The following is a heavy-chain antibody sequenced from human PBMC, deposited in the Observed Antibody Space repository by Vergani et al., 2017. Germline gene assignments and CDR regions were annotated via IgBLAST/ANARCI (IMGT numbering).Heavy chain of an antibody. CDR2: IYHSGST. CDR3: ARHPSGGWVQLSGAFDI. D-gene: IGHD5-18*01. J-gene: IGHJ3*02. CDR1: GYSISSGYY. Sequence: QVQLQESGPGLVKPSETLSLTCTVSGYSISSGYYWGWIRQPPGKGLEWIGSIYHSGSTYYNPSLKSRVTISVDTSKNQFSLKLSSVTAADTAVYYCARHPSGGWVQLSGAFDIWGQGTMVTVSS. V-gene: IGHV4-38-2*02.